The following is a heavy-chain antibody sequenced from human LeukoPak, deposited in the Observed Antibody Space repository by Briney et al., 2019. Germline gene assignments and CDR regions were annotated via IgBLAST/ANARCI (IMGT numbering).Heavy chain of an antibody. J-gene: IGHJ4*02. Sequence: GGSLRLSCAASGFTFSDHYMDWVRQAPGKGLEWVGRTSNKAKSYTTEYAASVKDRFTISRDDSKNSLYLQMNSLKTEDTAVYYRARVTGAYYFDYWGQGTLVTVSS. V-gene: IGHV3-72*01. CDR3: ARVTGAYYFDY. CDR2: TSNKAKSYTT. D-gene: IGHD1-20*01. CDR1: GFTFSDHY.